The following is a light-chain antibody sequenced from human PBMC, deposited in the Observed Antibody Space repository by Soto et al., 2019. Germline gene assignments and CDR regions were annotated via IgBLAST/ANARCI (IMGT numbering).Light chain of an antibody. CDR2: GAS. J-gene: IGKJ2*01. CDR3: QEYNHWPYT. V-gene: IGKV3-15*01. CDR1: QSVRSY. Sequence: EIVMTQSPATLSVSPGDRATLSCRASQSVRSYLAWYQQKPCQSPRLLISGASTRANGFPHTLGVRESGTEFTLTISNLLSEDFAVYYYQEYNHWPYTFGQETKLEIK.